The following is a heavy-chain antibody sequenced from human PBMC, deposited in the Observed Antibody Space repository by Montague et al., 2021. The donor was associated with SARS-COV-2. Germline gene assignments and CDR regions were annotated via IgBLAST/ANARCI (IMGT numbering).Heavy chain of an antibody. V-gene: IGHV2-70*11. CDR3: ARRTYDILTGYDYGMDV. CDR1: GFPLSTSGMC. Sequence: PALVKPTQTLTLTCTFSGFPLSTSGMCVSWIRQPPGKALEWLARIDWDDDKYHSTSLKTRLTISKDTSKNQVVLTMTNMDPVDTATYYCARRTYDILTGYDYGMDVWGQGTTVTVS. D-gene: IGHD3-9*01. CDR2: IDWDDDK. J-gene: IGHJ6*02.